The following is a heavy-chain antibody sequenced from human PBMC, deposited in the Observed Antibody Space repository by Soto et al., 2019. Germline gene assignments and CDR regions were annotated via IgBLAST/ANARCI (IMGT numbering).Heavy chain of an antibody. CDR1: GYTFTSYA. D-gene: IGHD2-15*01. V-gene: IGHV1-3*01. J-gene: IGHJ4*02. Sequence: ASVKVSCKASGYTFTSYAMHWVRQAPGQRIEWLGWINAGNGNTKYSQKFQGRVTITWDTSASTAYMELSSLRSEDTAVYYCAREGSGGSWPLDYWGQGTLVTVSS. CDR3: AREGSGGSWPLDY. CDR2: INAGNGNT.